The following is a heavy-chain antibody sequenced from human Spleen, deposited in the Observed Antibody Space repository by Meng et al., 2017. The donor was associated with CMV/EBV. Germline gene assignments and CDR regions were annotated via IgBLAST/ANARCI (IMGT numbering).Heavy chain of an antibody. D-gene: IGHD1-7*01. Sequence: GSGYTFTNAWMSWVRQAPGKGLEWVGRVKSKTDGGTTDYAAPVKGRFTISRDDSQNTLYVQMNSLKSEDTAVYYCTTDFVLSGTRGYWGQGTLVTVSS. CDR3: TTDFVLSGTRGY. V-gene: IGHV3-15*01. J-gene: IGHJ4*02. CDR1: GYTFTNAW. CDR2: VKSKTDGGTT.